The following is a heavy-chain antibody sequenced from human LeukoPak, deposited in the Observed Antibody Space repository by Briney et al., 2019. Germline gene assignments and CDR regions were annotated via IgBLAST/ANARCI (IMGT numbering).Heavy chain of an antibody. J-gene: IGHJ4*02. V-gene: IGHV3-7*01. CDR1: GFTFSRYW. CDR2: IKEDGGEI. Sequence: PGGSLRLSCAASGFTFSRYWMSWVRQAPGKGLEWVANIKEDGGEIYYVDSVKGRFTISRDNTKNSLFLQMNSLRAEDTAVYYCARDEYYRNADWGQGTLVTVSS. D-gene: IGHD3-10*01. CDR3: ARDEYYRNAD.